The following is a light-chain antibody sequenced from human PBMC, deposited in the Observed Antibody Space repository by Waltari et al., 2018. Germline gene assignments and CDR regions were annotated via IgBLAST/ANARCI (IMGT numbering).Light chain of an antibody. CDR3: QQSYSTPRT. Sequence: DIQMTQSPSSLSASVGQRVTITCRASQSISSYLNWYQQKPGKAPKLLIYSASSLQSGVPSRFSGSGSATDFTLTISSRQPEDFATYYCQQSYSTPRTFGQGTKVEIK. V-gene: IGKV1-39*01. J-gene: IGKJ1*01. CDR2: SAS. CDR1: QSISSY.